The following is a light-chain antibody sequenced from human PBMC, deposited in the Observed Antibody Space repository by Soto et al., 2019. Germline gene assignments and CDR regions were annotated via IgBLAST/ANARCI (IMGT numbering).Light chain of an antibody. CDR2: GVT. J-gene: IGLJ1*01. V-gene: IGLV2-14*01. CDR3: NSYTTSSTDV. Sequence: QSALTQPASVSGSPGQSITISCTGTSSDVGGYNYVSWYQQHPGKAPQLLIYGVTNRPSGVSNRFSGSKSGNTASLTISGLQAEDEADYYCNSYTTSSTDVFGTGTKLTVL. CDR1: SSDVGGYNY.